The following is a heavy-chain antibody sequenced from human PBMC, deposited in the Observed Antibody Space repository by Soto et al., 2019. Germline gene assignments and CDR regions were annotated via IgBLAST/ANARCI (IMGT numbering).Heavy chain of an antibody. CDR3: ARSPPGSGKVGP. CDR1: GGSISSGGYY. Sequence: SETLSLTCTVSGGSISSGGYYWSWIRQHPGKGLEWIGYISDSGSTYYNPSLKSRITMSVDTSKNQFSLKLSSVTAADTAVYYCARSPPGSGKVGPWGQGTLVTVSS. J-gene: IGHJ5*02. D-gene: IGHD3-10*01. CDR2: ISDSGST. V-gene: IGHV4-31*03.